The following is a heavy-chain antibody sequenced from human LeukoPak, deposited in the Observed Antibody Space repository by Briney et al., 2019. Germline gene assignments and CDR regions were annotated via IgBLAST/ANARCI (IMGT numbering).Heavy chain of an antibody. CDR1: GFTFSNYW. CDR3: AREDQPRGTFDY. CDR2: IKQDGSEK. J-gene: IGHJ4*02. V-gene: IGHV3-7*05. D-gene: IGHD2-15*01. Sequence: GGSLRLSCAASGFTFSNYWMSWVRQAPGKGLEWVANIKQDGSEKYYVDSVKSRFTISRDNAKNSLYLQMNSLRAEDTALYYCAREDQPRGTFDYWGQGILVTVSS.